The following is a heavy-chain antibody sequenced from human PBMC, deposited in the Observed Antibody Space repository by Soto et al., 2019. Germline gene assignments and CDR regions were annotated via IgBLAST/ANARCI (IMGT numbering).Heavy chain of an antibody. CDR3: AKDHTIFFDGAGSHGALAY. V-gene: IGHV3-23*01. J-gene: IGHJ4*02. Sequence: GSSLTLSCGASGFIFRNFAMSWISQAPGMEVEWVSTISGSGDKTYSADSVKGRFTISRDNSKDTLYLQMSSMRAEDTAVYYCAKDHTIFFDGAGSHGALAYWGQGTAVTVSS. CDR1: GFIFRNFA. D-gene: IGHD3-9*01. CDR2: ISGSGDKT.